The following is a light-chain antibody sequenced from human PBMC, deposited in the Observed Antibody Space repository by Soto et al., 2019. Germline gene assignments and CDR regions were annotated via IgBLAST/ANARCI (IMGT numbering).Light chain of an antibody. CDR2: AAS. Sequence: DIQMTQSPSSLSASVGDRVTITCRASQSIAYYLNWFQQKPGKAPKLLIYAASSLQSGVSSRFSGSGPVTDFTLTISSLQPEDFATYYCQQSSNSPMYTFGQGTKLYVK. J-gene: IGKJ2*01. V-gene: IGKV1-39*01. CDR3: QQSSNSPMYT. CDR1: QSIAYY.